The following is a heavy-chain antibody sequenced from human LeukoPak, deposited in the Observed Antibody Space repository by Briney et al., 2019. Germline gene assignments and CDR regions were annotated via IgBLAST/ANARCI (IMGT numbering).Heavy chain of an antibody. CDR2: INTDGTST. CDR1: GFTFSNYW. Sequence: GGSLRLSCAASGFTFSNYWMHWVCQAPGKGPVWVSHINTDGTSTNYADSVKGRFTISRDNAKNTLYLQMNSLRAEDTAVYYCARFGWVPPAHFDYWGQGTLVTVSS. D-gene: IGHD3-10*01. J-gene: IGHJ4*02. CDR3: ARFGWVPPAHFDY. V-gene: IGHV3-74*01.